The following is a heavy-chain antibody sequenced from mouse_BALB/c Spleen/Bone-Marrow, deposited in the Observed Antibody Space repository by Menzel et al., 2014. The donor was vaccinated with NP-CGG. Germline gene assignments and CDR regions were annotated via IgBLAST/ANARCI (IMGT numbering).Heavy chain of an antibody. D-gene: IGHD2-4*01. CDR3: ARHAYYDQTEVSFVY. Sequence: EVQLVESGGGLVKSGGSLKLSCAASGFTFNSYGMSWVRQTPEKRLEWVATISGGGSYTFYPDSVKGRFTISSDNAKNILCLQLSSLRSEDTALYYCARHAYYDQTEVSFVYWGQGTLVTVSA. V-gene: IGHV5-9-2*01. J-gene: IGHJ3*01. CDR1: GFTFNSYG. CDR2: ISGGGSYT.